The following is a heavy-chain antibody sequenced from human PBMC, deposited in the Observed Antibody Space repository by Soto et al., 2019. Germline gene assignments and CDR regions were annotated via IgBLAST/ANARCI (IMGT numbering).Heavy chain of an antibody. CDR1: GGSISSGDYY. V-gene: IGHV4-30-4*01. CDR3: ARRYCSGGCYFDY. D-gene: IGHD2-15*01. CDR2: IYYSGST. Sequence: QVQLQESGPGLVKPSQTLSLTCTVSGGSISSGDYYWSWIRQPPGKGLEWSGYIYYSGSTYCNPSLKSLVTISVDTSKNRFSLKLSSVTAADTAVYYCARRYCSGGCYFDYWGQGTLVTVSS. J-gene: IGHJ4*02.